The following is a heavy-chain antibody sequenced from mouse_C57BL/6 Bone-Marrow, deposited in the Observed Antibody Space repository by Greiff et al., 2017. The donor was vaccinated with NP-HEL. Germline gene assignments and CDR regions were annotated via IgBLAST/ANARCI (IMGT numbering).Heavy chain of an antibody. CDR3: ARKGYFDV. V-gene: IGHV3-6*01. CDR2: ISYDGSN. Sequence: VQLQQSGPGLVKPSQSLSLTCSVTGYSITSGYYWNWIRQFPGNKLEWMGYISYDGSNNSNPSLKNRISITRDTSKNQFFLKLNSVTTEDTATYYCARKGYFDVWGTGTTVTVSS. J-gene: IGHJ1*03. CDR1: GYSITSGYY.